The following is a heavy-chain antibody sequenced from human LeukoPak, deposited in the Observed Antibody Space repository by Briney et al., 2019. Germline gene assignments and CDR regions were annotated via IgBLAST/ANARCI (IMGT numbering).Heavy chain of an antibody. Sequence: GGSLRLSCAASGFNFSSYAMSWVRQAPGKGLEWVSAISGSDGSTYYADSVKGRFTIYRDNSKNTLYLQMNSLRAEDTAVYYCAKERGLQDPADVWGKGTTVTVSS. CDR2: ISGSDGST. D-gene: IGHD4-11*01. CDR3: AKERGLQDPADV. CDR1: GFNFSSYA. J-gene: IGHJ6*04. V-gene: IGHV3-23*01.